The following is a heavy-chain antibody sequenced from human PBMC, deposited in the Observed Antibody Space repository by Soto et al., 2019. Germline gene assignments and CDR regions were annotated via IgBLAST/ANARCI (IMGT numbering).Heavy chain of an antibody. Sequence: QVQLVESGGGVVQPGRSLRLSCAASGFTFSSYGMHWVRQAPGKGLEWVAVIWYDGSNKYYADSVKGRFTISRDNSKNTLYRQMNSLRAEDTAVYYCARDDGAVAGTFDPWGQGTLVTVSS. D-gene: IGHD6-19*01. V-gene: IGHV3-33*01. CDR1: GFTFSSYG. CDR2: IWYDGSNK. CDR3: ARDDGAVAGTFDP. J-gene: IGHJ5*02.